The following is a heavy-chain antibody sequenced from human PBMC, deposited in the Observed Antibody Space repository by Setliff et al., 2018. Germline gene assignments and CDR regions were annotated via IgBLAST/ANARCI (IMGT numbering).Heavy chain of an antibody. CDR3: ARSSSGSPHYYYAMDV. Sequence: LSLTCSASGDSISTSSYYWGRIRQPPGKGLEWIGSIYYRGSTYHNPSLKSRVTVSVDTSKNQFSLKLSSVTAADTAVYYCARSSSGSPHYYYAMDVWGQGTTVTSP. V-gene: IGHV4-39*07. J-gene: IGHJ6*02. CDR1: GDSISTSSYY. CDR2: IYYRGST. D-gene: IGHD3-10*01.